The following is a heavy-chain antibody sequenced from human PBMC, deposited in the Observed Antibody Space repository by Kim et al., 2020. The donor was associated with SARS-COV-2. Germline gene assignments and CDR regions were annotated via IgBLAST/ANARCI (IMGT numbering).Heavy chain of an antibody. Sequence: SVKVSCKASGGTFSSYAISWVRQAPGQGLEWMGGIIPIFGTANYAQKFQGRVTITADESTSTAYMELSSLRSEDTAVYYCARDVRARDYGSGRSWWYFDLWGRGTLVTVSS. CDR1: GGTFSSYA. CDR3: ARDVRARDYGSGRSWWYFDL. V-gene: IGHV1-69*13. D-gene: IGHD3-10*01. J-gene: IGHJ2*01. CDR2: IIPIFGTA.